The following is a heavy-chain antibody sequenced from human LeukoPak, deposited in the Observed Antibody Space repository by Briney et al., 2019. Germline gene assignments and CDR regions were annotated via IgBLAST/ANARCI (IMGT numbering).Heavy chain of an antibody. J-gene: IGHJ4*02. CDR1: GGSISSGGYS. Sequence: KASETLSLTCAVSGGSISSGGYSWSWIRQPPGKGLEWIGYIYHSGSTYYNPSLKSRVTISVDRSKNQFSLKLSSVTAADTAVYYCASQRYCTNGVCYLGFDYWGQGTLVTVSS. V-gene: IGHV4-30-2*01. CDR3: ASQRYCTNGVCYLGFDY. CDR2: IYHSGST. D-gene: IGHD2-8*01.